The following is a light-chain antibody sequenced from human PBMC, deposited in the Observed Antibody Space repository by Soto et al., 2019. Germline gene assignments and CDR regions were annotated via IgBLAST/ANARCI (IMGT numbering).Light chain of an antibody. CDR2: DDN. Sequence: QSVLTQPPSVSAAPGQKVTISCSGSSSNIGNNYVSWYQHLPGTAPKLLIYDDNKRPSGIPDRFCGSKSGTSATLCISGLQTGAEADYYCGTWDSSLSAGLFGGGTKLTVL. CDR3: GTWDSSLSAGL. CDR1: SSNIGNNY. J-gene: IGLJ3*02. V-gene: IGLV1-51*01.